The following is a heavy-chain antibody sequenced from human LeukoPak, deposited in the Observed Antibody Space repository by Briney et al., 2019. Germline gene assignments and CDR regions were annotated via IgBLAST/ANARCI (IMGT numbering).Heavy chain of an antibody. CDR3: ARDRGYSSSWYYFDY. CDR2: IRYDGSNK. J-gene: IGHJ4*02. D-gene: IGHD6-13*01. V-gene: IGHV3-30*02. Sequence: GGSLRLSCAASGFTFSSYGMHWVRQAPGKGLEWVAFIRYDGSNKYYADSVKGRFTISRDISDNMLYLQMHSLRAEDTAVYHCARDRGYSSSWYYFDYWGQGTLVTVSS. CDR1: GFTFSSYG.